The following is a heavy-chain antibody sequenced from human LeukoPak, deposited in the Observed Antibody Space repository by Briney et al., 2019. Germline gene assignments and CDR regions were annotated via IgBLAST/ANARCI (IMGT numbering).Heavy chain of an antibody. J-gene: IGHJ3*02. CDR1: GGSISSSSYY. V-gene: IGHV4-39*07. CDR3: ARDRHQDYGGDPDAFDI. Sequence: PSETLSLTCTVSGGSISSSSYYWGWIRQPPGKGLEWIGSIYYSGSTNYNPSLKSRVTISVDTSKNQFSLKLSSVTAADTAVYYCARDRHQDYGGDPDAFDIWGQGTMVTVSS. CDR2: IYYSGST. D-gene: IGHD4-23*01.